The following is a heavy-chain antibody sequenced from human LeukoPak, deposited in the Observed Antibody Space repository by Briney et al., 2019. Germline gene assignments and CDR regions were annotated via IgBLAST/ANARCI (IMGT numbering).Heavy chain of an antibody. CDR3: ARESATQELDP. CDR1: GGSISSSSYY. Sequence: SETLSLTCTVSGGSISSSSYYWGWIRQPPGKGLEWIGSIYYSGSTYYNPSLKSRVTISVDTSRNQFSLKLSSVTAADTAVYYCARESATQELDPWGQGTLVTVSS. J-gene: IGHJ5*02. V-gene: IGHV4-39*07. D-gene: IGHD1-26*01. CDR2: IYYSGST.